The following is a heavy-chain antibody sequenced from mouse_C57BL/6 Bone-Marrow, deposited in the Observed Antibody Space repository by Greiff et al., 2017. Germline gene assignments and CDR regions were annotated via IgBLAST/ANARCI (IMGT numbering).Heavy chain of an antibody. CDR1: GYTFTSYG. Sequence: QVQLQQSGAALARPGASVKLSCKASGYTFTSYGISWVKQRTGQCLECIGELYPRSGNTYYNEKFKGKATLTADNSSSTAYIELRSLTSEDSAVYFCARRDSNDRDYWGQGTTRTVSS. D-gene: IGHD2-12*01. CDR2: LYPRSGNT. V-gene: IGHV1-81*01. J-gene: IGHJ2*01. CDR3: ARRDSNDRDY.